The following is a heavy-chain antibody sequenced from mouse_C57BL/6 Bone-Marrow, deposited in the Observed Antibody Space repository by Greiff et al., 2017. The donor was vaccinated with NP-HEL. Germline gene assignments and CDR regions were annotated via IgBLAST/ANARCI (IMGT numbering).Heavy chain of an antibody. Sequence: QVHVKQSGPELVKPGASVKISCKASGYTFTDYYINWVKQRPGQGLEWIGWIFPGSGSTYYNEKFKGKATLTVDKSSSTAYMLLSSLTSEDSAVYFCAREEGDSSGYLFAYWGQGTLVTVSA. J-gene: IGHJ3*01. CDR2: IFPGSGST. CDR1: GYTFTDYY. D-gene: IGHD3-2*02. V-gene: IGHV1-75*01. CDR3: AREEGDSSGYLFAY.